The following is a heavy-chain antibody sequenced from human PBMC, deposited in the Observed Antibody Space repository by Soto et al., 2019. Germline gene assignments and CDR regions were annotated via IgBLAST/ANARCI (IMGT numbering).Heavy chain of an antibody. J-gene: IGHJ4*02. CDR1: GGTFSSYA. CDR2: IIPIFGTA. D-gene: IGHD3-10*01. Sequence: SVKVSCKASGGTFSSYAISWVRQAPGQGLEWMGGIIPIFGTANYAQKFQGRVTITADESTSTAYMELSSLRSEDTAVYYCARDRSSYGSGSYYNFNYWGQGTLVTVSS. CDR3: ARDRSSYGSGSYYNFNY. V-gene: IGHV1-69*13.